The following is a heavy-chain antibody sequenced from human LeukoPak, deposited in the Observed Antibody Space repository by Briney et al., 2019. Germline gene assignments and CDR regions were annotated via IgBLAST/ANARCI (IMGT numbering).Heavy chain of an antibody. CDR3: ARARRIAVAAYIRLDAFDI. D-gene: IGHD6-19*01. CDR1: GFTFSSYS. Sequence: GGSLRLSCVASGFTFSSYSMNWVRQAPGKGLEWVSSISSSSSYIYYADSVKGRFTISRDNAKNSLYLQMNSLRAEDTAVYYCARARRIAVAAYIRLDAFDIWGQGTMVTVSS. J-gene: IGHJ3*02. CDR2: ISSSSSYI. V-gene: IGHV3-21*01.